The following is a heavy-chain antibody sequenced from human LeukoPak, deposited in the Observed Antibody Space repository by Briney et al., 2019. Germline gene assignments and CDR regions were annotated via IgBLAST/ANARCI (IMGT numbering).Heavy chain of an antibody. CDR1: GYTFTSYY. CDR3: ARDRPFYYYGMDV. CDR2: INPSGGST. Sequence: ASVKVSCKASGYTFTSYYTHWVRQAPGQGLEWMGIINPSGGSTSYAQKFQGRVTMTRDTSTSTVYMELSSLRSEDTAVYYCARDRPFYYYGMDVWGQGTTVTVSS. V-gene: IGHV1-46*01. J-gene: IGHJ6*02.